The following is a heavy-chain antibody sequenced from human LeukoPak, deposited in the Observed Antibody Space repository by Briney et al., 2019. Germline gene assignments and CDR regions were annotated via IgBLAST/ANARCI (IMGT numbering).Heavy chain of an antibody. Sequence: PSETLSLTCSVSSGSISSLYWSWIWQPPGKGLEWNGYIYYTGSTNYNPSLKSRVTMFVDMSKNQFSLRLSSVTAADTAVYYCARHRAYSSSSPFDYWGQGTLVTVSS. CDR2: IYYTGST. V-gene: IGHV4-59*08. J-gene: IGHJ4*02. CDR1: SGSISSLY. D-gene: IGHD6-6*01. CDR3: ARHRAYSSSSPFDY.